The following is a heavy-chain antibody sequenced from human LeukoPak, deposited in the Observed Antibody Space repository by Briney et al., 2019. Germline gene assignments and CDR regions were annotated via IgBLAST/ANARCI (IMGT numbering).Heavy chain of an antibody. CDR2: INPNSGGT. CDR3: TRGHTVKGFDY. Sequence: ASVKVSFKASACTFIGYYMHWVRQAPGQGLECMGWINPNSGGTKYAQKFQGRVTMTRDTSISTAYMELSSLRSDDTAVYYCTRGHTVKGFDYWGQGTLVTVSS. V-gene: IGHV1-2*02. CDR1: ACTFIGYY. J-gene: IGHJ4*02. D-gene: IGHD4-17*01.